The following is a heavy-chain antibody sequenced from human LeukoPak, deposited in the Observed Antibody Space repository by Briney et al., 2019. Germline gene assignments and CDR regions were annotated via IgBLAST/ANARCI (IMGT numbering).Heavy chain of an antibody. V-gene: IGHV4-4*02. CDR2: IYYSGST. Sequence: SETLSLTCAVSGGSISSSNWWSWVRQPPGKGLEWIGYIYYSGSTNYNPSLKSRVTMSVDTSKNQFSLKLSSVTAADTAVYYCARDAYYYGGSGYFRFDYWGQGTLVTVSS. J-gene: IGHJ4*02. D-gene: IGHD3-22*01. CDR3: ARDAYYYGGSGYFRFDY. CDR1: GGSISSSNW.